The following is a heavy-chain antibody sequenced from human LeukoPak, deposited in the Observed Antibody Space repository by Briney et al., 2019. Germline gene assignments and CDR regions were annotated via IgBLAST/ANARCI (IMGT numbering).Heavy chain of an antibody. CDR1: GFTFSSYA. V-gene: IGHV3-23*01. J-gene: IGHJ4*02. D-gene: IGHD2-15*01. CDR2: ISGSDST. Sequence: PGGSLRLSCAASGFTFSSYAMSWVRQAPGKGLEWVSAISGSDSTYYADSVKGRFTISRDNSKNTLYLQMNSLRAEDTAIYYCAKDAYCSGDSCHDRTSYYWGQGTLVTVSS. CDR3: AKDAYCSGDSCHDRTSYY.